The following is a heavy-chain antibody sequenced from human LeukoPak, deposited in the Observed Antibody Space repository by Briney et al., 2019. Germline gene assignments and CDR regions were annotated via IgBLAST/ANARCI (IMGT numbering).Heavy chain of an antibody. CDR2: IKLDGSEK. CDR1: GFTFGKYW. Sequence: GGSLRLSCVASGFTFGKYWMSWVRQAPGKGLEWVANIKLDGSEKNYVDSVKGRFTTSRDNSKNTLYLQMNSLRAEDTAVYYCAKDHYDYVSRDAFDIWGQGTMVTVSS. D-gene: IGHD3-16*01. J-gene: IGHJ3*02. CDR3: AKDHYDYVSRDAFDI. V-gene: IGHV3-7*01.